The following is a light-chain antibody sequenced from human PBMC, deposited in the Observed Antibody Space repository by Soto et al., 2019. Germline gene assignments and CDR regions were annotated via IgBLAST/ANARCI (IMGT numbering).Light chain of an antibody. V-gene: IGLV2-8*01. J-gene: IGLJ3*02. Sequence: QSALTQPPSASGSPGQSVAISCTGTSSDVGGYNYVSWYQQHPGKAPKLMIYEVNKRPSGVPDRFSGSKSGNTASLTVSGLQAEDEADYYCSSYGGYFWVFGGGTKVTVL. CDR1: SSDVGGYNY. CDR2: EVN. CDR3: SSYGGYFWV.